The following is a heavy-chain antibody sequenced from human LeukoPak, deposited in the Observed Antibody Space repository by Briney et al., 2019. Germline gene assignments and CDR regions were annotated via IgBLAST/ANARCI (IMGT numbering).Heavy chain of an antibody. V-gene: IGHV3-7*01. CDR3: ARHLSGITGYTYGRGIDY. CDR1: GFTFSSYW. Sequence: GGSLRLSCAASGFTFSSYWMSWVRQAPGKGLEWVANIKQDGSEKYYVDSVKGRFTISRDNAKKSLYLQMNSLRAEDTAVYYCARHLSGITGYTYGRGIDYWGQGTLLTVSS. CDR2: IKQDGSEK. D-gene: IGHD5-18*01. J-gene: IGHJ4*02.